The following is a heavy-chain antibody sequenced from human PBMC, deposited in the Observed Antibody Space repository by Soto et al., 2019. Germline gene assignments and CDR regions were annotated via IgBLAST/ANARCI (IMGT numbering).Heavy chain of an antibody. CDR1: GYTFSRYG. Sequence: ASVKVSCKASGYTFSRYGIMWVRQAPGQGLEWMGWISAYNGNTNSAEKLRGRLTMTTDASTTTAYMELRSLRSDDTAIYYCARDQGFRVVINSDWFDPWGQGTLVTVSS. V-gene: IGHV1-18*01. D-gene: IGHD2-21*01. J-gene: IGHJ5*02. CDR2: ISAYNGNT. CDR3: ARDQGFRVVINSDWFDP.